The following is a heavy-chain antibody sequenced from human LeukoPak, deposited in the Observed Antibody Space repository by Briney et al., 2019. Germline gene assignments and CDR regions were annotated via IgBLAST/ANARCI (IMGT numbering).Heavy chain of an antibody. V-gene: IGHV3-15*01. J-gene: IGHJ5*02. CDR1: GFTFSNAW. Sequence: PGGSLRLSCAASGFTFSNAWMSWVCQAPGKGLEWVGRIKSKTDGGTTDYAAPVKGRFTISRDDSKNTLYLQMNSLKTEDTAVYYCTTDVGRTLRIAVPLGFDPWGQGTLVTVSS. D-gene: IGHD6-19*01. CDR2: IKSKTDGGTT. CDR3: TTDVGRTLRIAVPLGFDP.